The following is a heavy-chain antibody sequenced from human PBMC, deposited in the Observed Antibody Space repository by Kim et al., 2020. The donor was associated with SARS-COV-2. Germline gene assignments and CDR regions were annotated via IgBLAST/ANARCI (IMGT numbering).Heavy chain of an antibody. CDR2: ISSSSSYT. Sequence: GGSLRLSCAASGFTFSDYYMSWIRQAPGKGLEWVSYISSSSSYTNYADSVKGRFTISRDNAKNSLYLQMNSLRAEDTAVYYCARDHSERAGYSGYDSLNSHYWYFDLWGRGTLVTVSS. V-gene: IGHV3-11*06. CDR1: GFTFSDYY. D-gene: IGHD5-12*01. CDR3: ARDHSERAGYSGYDSLNSHYWYFDL. J-gene: IGHJ2*01.